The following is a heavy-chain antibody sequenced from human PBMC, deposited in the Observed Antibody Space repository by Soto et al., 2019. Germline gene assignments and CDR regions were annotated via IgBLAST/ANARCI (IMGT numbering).Heavy chain of an antibody. V-gene: IGHV4-59*11. CDR1: GGSISDHY. CDR3: ARQGSGDLLYHGLDV. J-gene: IGHJ6*02. CDR2: IYDSGTT. D-gene: IGHD3-10*01. Sequence: SETLSLTCTVYGGSISDHYWSWVRQPPGKGLEWIGYIYDSGTTKYNASLGSRVSISVDTSKKQISLKLTSVTAADTAVYYCARQGSGDLLYHGLDVWGQGTTVTVSS.